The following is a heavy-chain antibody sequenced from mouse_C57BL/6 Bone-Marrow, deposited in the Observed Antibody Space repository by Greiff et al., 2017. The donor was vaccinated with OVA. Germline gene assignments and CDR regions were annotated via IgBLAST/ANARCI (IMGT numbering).Heavy chain of an antibody. V-gene: IGHV1-61*01. Sequence: QVQLQQPGAELVRPGSSVKLSCKASGYTFTSYWMDWVKQRPGQGLEWIGNIYPSDSETHYNQKFKDKATLTVDKSSSPAYMQLSSLTSEDSAVYYCARGGGYDGQFAYWGQGTLVTVSA. CDR2: IYPSDSET. J-gene: IGHJ3*01. D-gene: IGHD2-3*01. CDR3: ARGGGYDGQFAY. CDR1: GYTFTSYW.